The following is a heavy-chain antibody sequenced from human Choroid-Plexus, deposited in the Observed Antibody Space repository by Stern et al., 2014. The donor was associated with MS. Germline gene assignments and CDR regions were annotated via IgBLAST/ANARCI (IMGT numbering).Heavy chain of an antibody. V-gene: IGHV3-30*18. Sequence: VQLEESGGGVAQPGRPLILSCAASGFTFSIGMHWVRQAPGKGLEWVALISYDGSDKYYADSVKGRFTIFRDNSKNTLYMHMNSLRAEDTAVYYCAKDRQWSTYFFDYWGQGSLVTVSS. D-gene: IGHD2-15*01. CDR2: ISYDGSDK. CDR1: GFTFSIG. J-gene: IGHJ4*02. CDR3: AKDRQWSTYFFDY.